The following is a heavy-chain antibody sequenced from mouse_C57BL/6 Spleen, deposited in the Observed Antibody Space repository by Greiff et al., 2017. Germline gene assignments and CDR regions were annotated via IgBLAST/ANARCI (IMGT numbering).Heavy chain of an antibody. D-gene: IGHD2-4*01. CDR2: IWRGGST. V-gene: IGHV2-5*01. J-gene: IGHJ4*01. CDR3: AKPYDYDAYYAMDY. CDR1: GFSLTSYG. Sequence: VKLEESGPGLVQPSQSLSITCTVSGFSLTSYGVHWVRQSPGKGLEWLGVIWRGGSTDYNAAFMSRLSITKDNSKSQVFFKMNSLQADDTAIYYCAKPYDYDAYYAMDYWGQGTSVTVSS.